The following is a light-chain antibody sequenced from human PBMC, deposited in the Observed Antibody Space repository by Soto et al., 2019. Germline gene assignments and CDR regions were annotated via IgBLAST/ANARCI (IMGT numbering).Light chain of an antibody. Sequence: DIQMTQSPSTLSASVGDRVTITCRASQSISSWLAWYQQKPGKAPKLLIYKASSLESGVPSRFSASRSGTESTLTISSLQPDDFATYNCQQYNSYPTTSGQGTRLETK. CDR1: QSISSW. V-gene: IGKV1-5*03. CDR3: QQYNSYPTT. CDR2: KAS. J-gene: IGKJ5*01.